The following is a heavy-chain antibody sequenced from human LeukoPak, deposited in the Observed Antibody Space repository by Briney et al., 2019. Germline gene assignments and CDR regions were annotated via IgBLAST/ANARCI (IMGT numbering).Heavy chain of an antibody. Sequence: PGGSLRLSCTVSGVTFSDYYMSWIRQAPGKGLGWISYISSGGETIYYADSVKGRFTISRDNAKNSLHLQMNSLTAADTALYYCASGSLSAGTTSDFDDWGQGTLVTVSS. CDR3: ASGSLSAGTTSDFDD. D-gene: IGHD1-1*01. CDR1: GVTFSDYY. CDR2: ISSGGETI. V-gene: IGHV3-11*01. J-gene: IGHJ4*02.